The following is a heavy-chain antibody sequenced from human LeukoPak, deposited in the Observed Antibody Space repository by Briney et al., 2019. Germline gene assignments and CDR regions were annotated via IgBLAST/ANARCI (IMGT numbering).Heavy chain of an antibody. D-gene: IGHD6-19*01. CDR3: ATTIAVAGTDAFDI. CDR2: ISSNGGST. J-gene: IGHJ3*02. CDR1: GFTFSSYA. Sequence: GESLRLSCSASGFTFSSYAMHWVRQAPGKGLEYVSAISSNGGSTYYADSVKGRFTISRDNSKNTLYLQMNSLRAEDTAVYYCATTIAVAGTDAFDIWGQGTMVTVSS. V-gene: IGHV3-64*04.